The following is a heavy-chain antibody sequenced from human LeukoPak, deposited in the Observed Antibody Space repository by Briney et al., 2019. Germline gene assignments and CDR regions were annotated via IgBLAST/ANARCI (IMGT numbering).Heavy chain of an antibody. CDR2: ISSSSSTI. J-gene: IGHJ4*02. Sequence: GGSLRLSCAASGFTFSSYSMNWVRQAPGKGLEWVSYISSSSSTIYYADSVKGRFTISRDNAKNSLYLQMNSLRAEDTAVYYCARDSGSYYIDYWGQGTLVTVSS. CDR1: GFTFSSYS. CDR3: ARDSGSYYIDY. V-gene: IGHV3-48*04. D-gene: IGHD1-26*01.